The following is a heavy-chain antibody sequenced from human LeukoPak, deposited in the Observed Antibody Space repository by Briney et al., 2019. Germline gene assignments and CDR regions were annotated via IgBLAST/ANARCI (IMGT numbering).Heavy chain of an antibody. CDR3: ARGQNWNHDF. CDR2: IKEDGKKI. V-gene: IGHV3-7*01. CDR1: GFTFSSYA. J-gene: IGHJ4*02. Sequence: GGSLRLSCAASGFTFSSYAMSWLRQAPGKGLEWVANIKEDGKKIYQVDSLKGRFTISRDNAKNSLFLQMNSLRVEDTAIYYCARGQNWNHDFWGQGTLVTVSS. D-gene: IGHD1-14*01.